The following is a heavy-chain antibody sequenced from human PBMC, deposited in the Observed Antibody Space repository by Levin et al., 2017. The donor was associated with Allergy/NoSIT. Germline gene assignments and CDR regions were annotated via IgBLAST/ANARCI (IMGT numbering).Heavy chain of an antibody. D-gene: IGHD3-16*01. Sequence: PGGSLRLSCAASGFTFWEVWVNWVRQRPGKGLEWVAHIKSKPDGETKDYAAPVKGRFSVSRDDSTSMVYLHMSGLTCEDTGVYYCTILLRPVDYWGHGTLVTVSS. CDR2: IKSKPDGETK. V-gene: IGHV3-15*01. CDR3: TILLRPVDY. CDR1: GFTFWEVW. J-gene: IGHJ4*01.